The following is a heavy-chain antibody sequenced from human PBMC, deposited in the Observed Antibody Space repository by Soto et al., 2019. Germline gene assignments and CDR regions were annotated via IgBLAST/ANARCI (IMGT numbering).Heavy chain of an antibody. D-gene: IGHD6-13*01. J-gene: IGHJ6*02. V-gene: IGHV6-1*01. Sequence: SQTLSLTCAISGDSVSSNSAAWNWIRQSPSRGLEWLGRTYYRSKWYNDYAVSVKSRITINPDTSKNQFSLQLNSVTPEDTAVYYCARGSTWIDYYYYYGLDVWGQGTTVTVSS. CDR2: TYYRSKWYN. CDR1: GDSVSSNSAA. CDR3: ARGSTWIDYYYYYGLDV.